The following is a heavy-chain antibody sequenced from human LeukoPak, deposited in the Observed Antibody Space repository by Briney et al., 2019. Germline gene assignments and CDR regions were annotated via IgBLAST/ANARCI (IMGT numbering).Heavy chain of an antibody. D-gene: IGHD6-19*01. V-gene: IGHV4-59*01. Sequence: SETLSLTCTVSGGSISNYYWSWIRQSPGKGLQWIGYIYYTGSTIYNPSLKSRVTISVDTSKNQFSLKLSSVTAADTAVYYCARVYSSGWYYYYGMDVWGQGTTVTVSS. CDR3: ARVYSSGWYYYYGMDV. CDR2: IYYTGST. CDR1: GGSISNYY. J-gene: IGHJ6*02.